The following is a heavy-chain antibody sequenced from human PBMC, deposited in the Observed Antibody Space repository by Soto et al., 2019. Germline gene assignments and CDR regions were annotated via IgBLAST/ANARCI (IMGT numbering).Heavy chain of an antibody. Sequence: VKVSCKASGYTFTSYGISWVRQAPGQGLEWMGWISAYNGNTNYAQKLQGRVTMTTDTSTSTAYMELRSLRSDDTAVYYCARKVELYYYDSSGEFDYWGQGTLVTVSS. D-gene: IGHD3-22*01. V-gene: IGHV1-18*01. CDR3: ARKVELYYYDSSGEFDY. CDR2: ISAYNGNT. CDR1: GYTFTSYG. J-gene: IGHJ4*02.